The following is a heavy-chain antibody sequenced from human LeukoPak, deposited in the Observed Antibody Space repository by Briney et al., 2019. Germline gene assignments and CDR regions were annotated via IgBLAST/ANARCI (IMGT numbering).Heavy chain of an antibody. CDR1: GFTFSNYA. CDR2: ISDTGSST. J-gene: IGHJ4*02. V-gene: IGHV3-23*01. Sequence: GGSLRLSCAASGFTFSNYAMSWVRQAPGKGLEWVSTISDTGSSTYDADSVKGRFTISRDNSKNTLYLQMHSLRAEDTAIYYCTKRGTVTTFGHCDFWGQGTLVTVSS. CDR3: TKRGTVTTFGHCDF. D-gene: IGHD4-17*01.